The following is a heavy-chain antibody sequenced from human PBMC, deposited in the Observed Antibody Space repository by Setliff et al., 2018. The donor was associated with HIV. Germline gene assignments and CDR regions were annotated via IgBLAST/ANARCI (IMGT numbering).Heavy chain of an antibody. CDR1: TDSISNFH. D-gene: IGHD3-16*01. Sequence: NPSETLSLTCSVSTDSISNFHWSWMRQPAGKGLEWIGRIFGSGTTHYNPSLKSRVTMSIDTSKNQFSLKLNSVTAADTAVYFCARDRSKYGTGSSAYNWFDPWGLGTLVTVSS. J-gene: IGHJ5*02. CDR3: ARDRSKYGTGSSAYNWFDP. CDR2: IFGSGTT. V-gene: IGHV4-4*07.